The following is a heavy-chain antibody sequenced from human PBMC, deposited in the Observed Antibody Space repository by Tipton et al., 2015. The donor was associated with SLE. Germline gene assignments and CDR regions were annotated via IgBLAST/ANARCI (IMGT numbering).Heavy chain of an antibody. D-gene: IGHD6-13*01. J-gene: IGHJ2*01. Sequence: GSLRLSCAASGFTFSNFVMNWVRQAPGKGLEWVSAISGSGDNTFYADSVKGRFTISRDNSKNTLYLQLNSLSAEDTAVYYCAKVARGSSSWWRHFDLWGRGTLVTVSS. CDR3: AKVARGSSSWWRHFDL. CDR2: ISGSGDNT. CDR1: GFTFSNFV. V-gene: IGHV3-23*01.